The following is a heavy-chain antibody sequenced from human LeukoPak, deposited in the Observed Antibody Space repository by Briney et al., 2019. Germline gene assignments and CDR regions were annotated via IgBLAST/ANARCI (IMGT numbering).Heavy chain of an antibody. Sequence: QPGGSLRLSCAASGFTFSSYAMSWVRQAPGKGLEWVSAISGSGGSTYYADSVKGRFTISRDNSKNTLYLQMNSLRAEDTAVYYCASNPYFTYYDFWSGYLYGMDVWGQGTTVTVSS. J-gene: IGHJ6*02. D-gene: IGHD3-3*01. V-gene: IGHV3-23*01. CDR2: ISGSGGST. CDR3: ASNPYFTYYDFWSGYLYGMDV. CDR1: GFTFSSYA.